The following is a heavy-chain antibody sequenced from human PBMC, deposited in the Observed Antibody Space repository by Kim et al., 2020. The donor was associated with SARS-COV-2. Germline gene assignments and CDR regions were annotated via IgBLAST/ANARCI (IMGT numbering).Heavy chain of an antibody. V-gene: IGHV4-59*12. CDR1: GGSISSYY. J-gene: IGHJ3*02. CDR3: ARGRLGADAFDI. CDR2: IYYSGST. D-gene: IGHD1-26*01. Sequence: SETLSLTCTVSGGSISSYYWSWIRQPPGKGLEWIGYIYYSGSTNYNPSLKSRVTISVDTSKNQFSLKLSSVTAADTAVYYCARGRLGADAFDIWGQGTMVTVSS.